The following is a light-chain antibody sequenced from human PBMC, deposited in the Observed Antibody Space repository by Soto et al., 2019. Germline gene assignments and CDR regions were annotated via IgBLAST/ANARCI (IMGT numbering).Light chain of an antibody. J-gene: IGLJ1*01. CDR2: DVT. CDR1: SSDVGGYNY. Sequence: QSALTQPASVSGSPGQSITISCTGTSSDVGGYNYVSWYQQHPATAPKLMIYDVTNRPSGVSDRFSGSKSGNTASLAISGLQAEDEADYYCSSYASSSTPYVFGTGTKLTVL. V-gene: IGLV2-14*01. CDR3: SSYASSSTPYV.